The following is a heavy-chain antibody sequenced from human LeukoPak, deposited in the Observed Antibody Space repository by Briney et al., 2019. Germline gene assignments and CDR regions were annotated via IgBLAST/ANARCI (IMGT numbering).Heavy chain of an antibody. V-gene: IGHV4-4*09. CDR2: ISTSGST. Sequence: SETLSLTCAVSAASISNYYWSWIRQAPGKGLEWIGYISTSGSTNYNPSLKSRVSISLDTSKNRCSLNLNFVTAADTAVYYCASPRSSYRYTFDYWGQGALVTVSS. CDR1: AASISNYY. CDR3: ASPRSSYRYTFDY. D-gene: IGHD3-16*02. J-gene: IGHJ4*02.